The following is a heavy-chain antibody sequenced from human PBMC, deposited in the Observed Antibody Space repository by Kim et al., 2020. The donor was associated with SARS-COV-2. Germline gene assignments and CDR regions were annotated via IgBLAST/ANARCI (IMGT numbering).Heavy chain of an antibody. V-gene: IGHV3-30*04. CDR2: ISYDGSNK. J-gene: IGHJ4*02. CDR3: ARSLGGIVGAPSFDY. D-gene: IGHD1-26*01. Sequence: GGSLRLSCAASGFTFSSYAMHWVRQAPGKGLEWVAVISYDGSNKYYADSVKGRFTISRDNSKNTLYLQMNSLRAEDTAVYYCARSLGGIVGAPSFDYWGQGTLVTVSS. CDR1: GFTFSSYA.